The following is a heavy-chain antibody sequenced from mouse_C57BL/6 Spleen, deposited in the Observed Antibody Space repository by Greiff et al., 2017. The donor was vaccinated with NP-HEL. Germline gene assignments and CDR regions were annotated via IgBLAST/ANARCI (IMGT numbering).Heavy chain of an antibody. CDR3: ARGADYGSSPHAMDY. V-gene: IGHV1-52*01. J-gene: IGHJ4*01. CDR1: GYTFTSYW. CDR2: IDPSDSET. D-gene: IGHD1-1*01. Sequence: QVQLQQPGAELVRPGSSVKLSCKASGYTFTSYWMHWVKQRPIQGLEWIGNIDPSDSETHYNQKFKDKATLTVDKSSSTAYMQLSSLTSEDSTVYYCARGADYGSSPHAMDYWGQGTSVTVSS.